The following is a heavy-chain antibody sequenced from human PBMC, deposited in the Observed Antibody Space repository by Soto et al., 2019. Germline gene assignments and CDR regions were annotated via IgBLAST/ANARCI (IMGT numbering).Heavy chain of an antibody. V-gene: IGHV4-4*02. D-gene: IGHD2-2*01. CDR2: IYHSGTT. Sequence: QVQLQESGPGLVKPSGTLSLTSAVSGGSISSTNWWTWVRQFTGRGLEWFGEIYHSGTTNYSLSPKRRGNITVGMSTRHLSLTLLSVTSEDPAVYYCAFPASADFHYWGKGLLVTLSS. J-gene: IGHJ4*02. CDR1: GGSISSTNW. CDR3: AFPASADFHY.